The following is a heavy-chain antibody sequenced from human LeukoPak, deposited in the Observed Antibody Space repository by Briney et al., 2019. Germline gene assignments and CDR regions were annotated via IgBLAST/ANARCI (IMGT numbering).Heavy chain of an antibody. Sequence: PGRSLRLSCAASGFTFSRYAMHWVRQAPGKGLEWVAEISYDGGNTYYADSVKGRFTISRDNSKNTLYLQMNSLRAEDTAVYYCAKEGTGIHFDYWGQGTLVTVSS. J-gene: IGHJ4*02. CDR3: AKEGTGIHFDY. CDR1: GFTFSRYA. V-gene: IGHV3-30-3*01. D-gene: IGHD1-1*01. CDR2: ISYDGGNT.